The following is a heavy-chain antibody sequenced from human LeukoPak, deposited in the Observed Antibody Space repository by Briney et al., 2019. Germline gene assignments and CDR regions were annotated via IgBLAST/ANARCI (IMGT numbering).Heavy chain of an antibody. CDR1: DGSISSYY. V-gene: IGHV4-59*08. CDR2: SYFIGSP. D-gene: IGHD4-23*01. J-gene: IGHJ4*02. CDR3: AGVRSTVGWRSFDY. Sequence: TSETLSLTCTVDGSISSYYWSWIRPAPGKGLEWIGHSYFIGSPNYNPSLKSRVTISVDTPKNQFSLKLSSVTAADTAVYYCAGVRSTVGWRSFDYWGQGILVTVSS.